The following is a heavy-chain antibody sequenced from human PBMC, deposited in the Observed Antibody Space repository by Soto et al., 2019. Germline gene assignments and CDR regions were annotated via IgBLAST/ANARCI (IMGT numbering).Heavy chain of an antibody. CDR1: GFTFSSYA. Sequence: PGGSLRLSCAASGFTFSSYAMSWVRQAPGKGLEWVSAIDGSGGSTYYGDSVKGRFTIFKDKSMNTVYLQMNSLTVEDAAVYYCMLDRVPDGIYFFDYCGQGSLVTVYS. J-gene: IGHJ4*02. CDR3: MLDRVPDGIYFFDY. CDR2: IDGSGGST. D-gene: IGHD1-20*01. V-gene: IGHV3-23*01.